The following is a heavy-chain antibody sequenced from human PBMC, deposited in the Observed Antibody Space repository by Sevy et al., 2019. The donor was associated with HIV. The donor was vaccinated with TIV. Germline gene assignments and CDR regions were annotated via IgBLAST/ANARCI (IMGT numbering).Heavy chain of an antibody. D-gene: IGHD4-17*01. CDR2: MWFDGSNT. Sequence: GGCLRLSCAASGFTFSTYGMHWVRQAPGKGLEWVAVMWFDGSNTYYADSVKGRFTISIDIANNTLQLQMNSLRAEDTAVYYCARDLEFYDYGDYRSAFMPDYWGQGTLVTVSS. CDR3: ARDLEFYDYGDYRSAFMPDY. V-gene: IGHV3-33*01. J-gene: IGHJ4*02. CDR1: GFTFSTYG.